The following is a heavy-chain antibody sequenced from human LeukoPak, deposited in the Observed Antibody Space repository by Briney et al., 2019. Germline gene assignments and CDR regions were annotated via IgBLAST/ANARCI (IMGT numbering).Heavy chain of an antibody. CDR2: INHSGST. J-gene: IGHJ2*01. V-gene: IGHV4-34*01. CDR3: ARGRTGFWSGPRYFDL. Sequence: PSETLSLTCTVSGGSISSYYWSWIRQPPGKGLEWIGEINHSGSTNYNPSLKSRVTISVDTSKNQFSLKLSSVTAADTAVYYCARGRTGFWSGPRYFDLWGRGTLVTVSS. D-gene: IGHD3-3*01. CDR1: GGSISSYY.